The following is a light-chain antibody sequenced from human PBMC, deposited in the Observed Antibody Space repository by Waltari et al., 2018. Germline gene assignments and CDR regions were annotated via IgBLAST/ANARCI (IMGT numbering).Light chain of an antibody. CDR2: WAS. V-gene: IGKV4-1*01. J-gene: IGKJ4*01. CDR3: QQYYSTPLT. CDR1: QSVSYSSNNKNY. Sequence: DLVMTQSPDSLAVSLAERATTHCKSSQSVSYSSNNKNYLAWYQQKPGQPPKRLIYWASTRESGVPDRFSGCGSGTDGTLTICGLQAEDVAVYYCQQYYSTPLTFGGGTKVEIK.